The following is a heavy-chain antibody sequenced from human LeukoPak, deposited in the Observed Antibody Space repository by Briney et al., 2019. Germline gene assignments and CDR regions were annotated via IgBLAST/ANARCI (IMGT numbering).Heavy chain of an antibody. D-gene: IGHD3-3*01. CDR1: GFTFSSYA. V-gene: IGHV3-23*01. CDR2: ISGSGGST. CDR3: AKVSDYDFWGGYPGDY. J-gene: IGHJ4*02. Sequence: GGSLRLSCAASGFTFSSYAMSWVRQAPGKGLEWVSAISGSGGSTYYADSVKGRFTISRDNSKNTLYLQMNSLRAEDTAVYYCAKVSDYDFWGGYPGDYWGQGTLVTVSS.